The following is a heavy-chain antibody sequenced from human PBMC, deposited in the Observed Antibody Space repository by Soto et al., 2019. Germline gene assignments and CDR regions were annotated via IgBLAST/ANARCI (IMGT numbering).Heavy chain of an antibody. CDR2: IYYSGST. V-gene: IGHV4-39*01. D-gene: IGHD2-15*01. J-gene: IGHJ3*02. CDR1: GGSISSSSYY. CDR3: ARRTLFDIVVVVAASNDAFDI. Sequence: PSETLSLTCTVSGGSISSSSYYWGWIRKPPGKGLEWIGSIYYSGSTYYNPSLKSRVTISVDTSKNQFSLKLSSVTAADTAVYYCARRTLFDIVVVVAASNDAFDIWGQGTMVTVSS.